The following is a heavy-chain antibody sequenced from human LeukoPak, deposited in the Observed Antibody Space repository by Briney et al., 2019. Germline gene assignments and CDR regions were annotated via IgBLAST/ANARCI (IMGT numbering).Heavy chain of an antibody. CDR1: GYTFTGYY. J-gene: IGHJ4*02. CDR3: ARDHKLGSGYDLGTRYYFDY. D-gene: IGHD5-12*01. V-gene: IGHV1-2*02. CDR2: INPNSGGT. Sequence: GASVTVSCKASGYTFTGYYMHWVRQAPGQGLEWMGWINPNSGGTNYAQKFQGRVTMTRDTSISTAYMELSRLRSDDTAVYYCARDHKLGSGYDLGTRYYFDYWGQGTLVTVSS.